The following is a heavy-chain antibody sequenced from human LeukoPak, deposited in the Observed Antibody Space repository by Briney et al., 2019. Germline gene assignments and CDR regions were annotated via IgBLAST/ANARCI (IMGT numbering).Heavy chain of an antibody. CDR1: GGSISSSSFY. D-gene: IGHD4-17*01. Sequence: PSETLSLTCTVSGGSISSSSFYWSWIRQPPGKGLEWIGYIYYSGSTNYNPSLKSRVTISVDTSKNQFSLKLSSVTAADTAVYYCARHHDYGDYYYFDYWGQGTLVTVSS. J-gene: IGHJ4*02. V-gene: IGHV4-61*05. CDR3: ARHHDYGDYYYFDY. CDR2: IYYSGST.